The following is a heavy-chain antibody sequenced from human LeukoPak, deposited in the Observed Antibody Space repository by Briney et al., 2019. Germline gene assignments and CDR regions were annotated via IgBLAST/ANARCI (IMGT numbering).Heavy chain of an antibody. CDR1: GFTFSSYG. CDR3: AKRSSYSSVWYYFDF. V-gene: IGHV3-33*06. Sequence: PGRSLRLSCAASGFTFSSYGMHWVRQAPGKGLEWVAVIWYDGSNKYYADSVKGRFTISRDNSKNTLYLQMNSLRAEDTAVYYCAKRSSYSSVWYYFDFWGQGTLVTVSS. D-gene: IGHD6-19*01. CDR2: IWYDGSNK. J-gene: IGHJ4*02.